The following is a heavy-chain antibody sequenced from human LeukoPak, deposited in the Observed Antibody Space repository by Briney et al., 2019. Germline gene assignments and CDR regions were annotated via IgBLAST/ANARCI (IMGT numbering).Heavy chain of an antibody. V-gene: IGHV3-66*01. Sequence: PGGSLRLSCAVSGFTVSSNYMSWVRQAPGKGLEWVSVIYSGGSTYYADSVKGRFTISRDNSKNTLYLQMNSLRAEDTAVYYCARRLAQTKGFDYWGQGILVTVSS. D-gene: IGHD2-21*01. CDR1: GFTVSSNY. J-gene: IGHJ4*02. CDR3: ARRLAQTKGFDY. CDR2: IYSGGST.